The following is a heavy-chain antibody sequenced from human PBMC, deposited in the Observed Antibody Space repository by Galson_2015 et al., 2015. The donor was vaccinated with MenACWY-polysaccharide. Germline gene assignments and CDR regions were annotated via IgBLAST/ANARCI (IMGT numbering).Heavy chain of an antibody. V-gene: IGHV3-74*01. CDR1: GFTFSPYW. Sequence: ALILSCAASGFTFSPYWMHWVRHVPGPGLVWVTRINADASATGYADSVRGRVTIPRDNATNPLSLAMNGLSAEDTAVYYCTKAGAKYCRGSSCYFNWFDPWGQGTLVTVSS. J-gene: IGHJ5*02. D-gene: IGHD2-15*01. CDR3: TKAGAKYCRGSSCYFNWFDP. CDR2: INADASAT.